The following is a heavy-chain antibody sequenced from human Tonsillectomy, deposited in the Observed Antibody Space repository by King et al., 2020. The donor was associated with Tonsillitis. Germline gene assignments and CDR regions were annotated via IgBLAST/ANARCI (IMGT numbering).Heavy chain of an antibody. CDR3: ARDCSGGSCYPFYYGMDV. CDR2: ISSSSSYI. V-gene: IGHV3-21*01. CDR1: GFTFSSYS. D-gene: IGHD2-15*01. J-gene: IGHJ6*02. Sequence: VQLVESGGGLVKPGGSLRLSCAASGFTFSSYSMNWVRQSPGKGLEWVSSISSSSSYIYYADSVKGRFAISRDNAKHSPYLQMNSLRAEDTAVYYCARDCSGGSCYPFYYGMDVWGQGTTVTVSS.